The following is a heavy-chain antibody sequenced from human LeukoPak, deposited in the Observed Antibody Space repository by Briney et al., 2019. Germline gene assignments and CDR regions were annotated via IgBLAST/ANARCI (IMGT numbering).Heavy chain of an antibody. CDR3: ARADRPQYDAFDI. Sequence: GGSLRLSCAAAGFSFSDRYMSWIRQAPGKGMEWVAYISPNGDTIHYADSLKGRFTISRDNSRNTLYLQMNSLRSEDTAVYYCARADRPQYDAFDIWGQGTMVTVSS. D-gene: IGHD4-11*01. V-gene: IGHV3-11*01. CDR1: GFSFSDRY. J-gene: IGHJ3*02. CDR2: ISPNGDTI.